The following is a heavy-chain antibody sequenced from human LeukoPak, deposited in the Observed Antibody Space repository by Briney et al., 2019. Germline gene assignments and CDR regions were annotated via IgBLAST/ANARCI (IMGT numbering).Heavy chain of an antibody. CDR3: ARDRDWSFDY. CDR1: GFSFSEYS. V-gene: IGHV3-48*04. D-gene: IGHD3-9*01. CDR2: IRGSSSAM. Sequence: GGSLRLSCAASGFSFSEYSMNWVRQAPGRGLEWVSNIRGSSSAMNYADSVKGRFTISRDNAKNSLYLEMSSLRAEDTAVYYCARDRDWSFDYWGQGTLVTVSS. J-gene: IGHJ4*02.